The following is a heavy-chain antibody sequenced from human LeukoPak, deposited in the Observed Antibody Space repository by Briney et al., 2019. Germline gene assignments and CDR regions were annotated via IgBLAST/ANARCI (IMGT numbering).Heavy chain of an antibody. CDR1: GYSISSGYY. Sequence: PSETLSLTCAVSGYSISSGYYWGWIRQPPGKGLEWIGSIYHSGSTYYNPSLKSRVTISVDTSKNQFSLKLSSVTAADTAVYYCARDPWIQLPSRGFDAFDIWGQGTMVTVSS. V-gene: IGHV4-38-2*02. D-gene: IGHD5-18*01. CDR2: IYHSGST. J-gene: IGHJ3*02. CDR3: ARDPWIQLPSRGFDAFDI.